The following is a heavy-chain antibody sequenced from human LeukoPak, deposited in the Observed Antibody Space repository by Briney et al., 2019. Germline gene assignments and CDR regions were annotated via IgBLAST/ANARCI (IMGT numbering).Heavy chain of an antibody. CDR3: AREGRSSWYRGWFDP. CDR2: VNPNSGNT. CDR1: GYTFTSYD. J-gene: IGHJ5*02. Sequence: ASVKVSCKTSGYTFTSYDLNWVRQATGQGLEWMGWVNPNSGNTGYAQKFQGRVTMTRDTSISTAYMELSRLRSDDTAVYYCAREGRSSWYRGWFDPWGQGTLVTVSS. D-gene: IGHD6-13*01. V-gene: IGHV1-8*01.